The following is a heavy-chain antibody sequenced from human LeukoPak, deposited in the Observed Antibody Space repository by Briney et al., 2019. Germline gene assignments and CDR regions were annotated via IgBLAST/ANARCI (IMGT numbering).Heavy chain of an antibody. D-gene: IGHD3-10*01. CDR2: IIYDGSKK. J-gene: IGHJ4*02. V-gene: IGHV3-33*01. Sequence: GGSLRLSCAASGFTFSSYAMHWVRQAPDKGLEWVAVIIYDGSKKFYADSVKGRLTISRDNSKNTMNLQMDSLRVEDTAVYYCARDQVGAGGDYWGQGTQVTVSS. CDR1: GFTFSSYA. CDR3: ARDQVGAGGDY.